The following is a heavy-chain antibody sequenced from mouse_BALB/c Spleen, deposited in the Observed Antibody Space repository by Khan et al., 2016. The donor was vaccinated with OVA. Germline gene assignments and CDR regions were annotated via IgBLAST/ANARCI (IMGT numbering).Heavy chain of an antibody. CDR2: ISSSGST. V-gene: IGHV3-2*02. J-gene: IGHJ4*01. CDR3: ARDGSRYNYAMDY. CDR1: GYSITSDYA. Sequence: VQLKQSGPGLVKPSQSLSLTCTVTGYSITSDYAWNWIRQFPGNKLEWMGYISSSGSTNYNPALKSRISITRDTSKNQSFLQLNSVTTDDTAAYYCARDGSRYNYAMDYWGQGTSVTVSS. D-gene: IGHD2-3*01.